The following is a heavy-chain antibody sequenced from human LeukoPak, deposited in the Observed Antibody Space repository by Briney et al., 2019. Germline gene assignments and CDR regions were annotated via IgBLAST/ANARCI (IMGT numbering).Heavy chain of an antibody. CDR1: GGTFGSYA. CDR2: MNPNSGNT. D-gene: IGHD3-22*01. Sequence: GASVKVSCKASGGTFGSYAISWVRQATGQGLEWMGWMNPNSGNTGYAQKFQGRVTMTRNTSISTAYMELSSLRSEDTAVYYCAILKGSSGYHFDYWGQGTLVTVSS. J-gene: IGHJ4*02. CDR3: AILKGSSGYHFDY. V-gene: IGHV1-8*02.